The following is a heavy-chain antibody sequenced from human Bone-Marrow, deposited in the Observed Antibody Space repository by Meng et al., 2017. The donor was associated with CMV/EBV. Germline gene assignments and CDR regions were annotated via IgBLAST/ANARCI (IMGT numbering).Heavy chain of an antibody. V-gene: IGHV3-30*12. CDR1: GFTFSSYG. D-gene: IGHD3-22*01. Sequence: GESLKISCAASGFTFSSYGMHWVRQAPGKGLEWVTLISYDGNNKYYPDSVKGRFTISRDNAKNSLYLQMNSLRAGDTALYYCARATLPHYYDSSGYYVAFDYWGQGTLVTVSS. J-gene: IGHJ4*02. CDR3: ARATLPHYYDSSGYYVAFDY. CDR2: ISYDGNNK.